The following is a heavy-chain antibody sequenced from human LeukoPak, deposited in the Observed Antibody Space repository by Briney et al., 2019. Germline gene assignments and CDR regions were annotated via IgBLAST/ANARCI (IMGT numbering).Heavy chain of an antibody. J-gene: IGHJ5*02. CDR2: INPSGGST. D-gene: IGHD5-12*01. CDR3: ARGARTRTPDGYDKPPPQP. V-gene: IGHV1-46*01. Sequence: ASVKVSCKASGYTFTSYYMHWVRQAPGQGLEWMGIINPSGGSTSYAQKFQGRVTMTRDTSTSTVYMELSSLRSEDTAVYYCARGARTRTPDGYDKPPPQPWGQGTLVTVSS. CDR1: GYTFTSYY.